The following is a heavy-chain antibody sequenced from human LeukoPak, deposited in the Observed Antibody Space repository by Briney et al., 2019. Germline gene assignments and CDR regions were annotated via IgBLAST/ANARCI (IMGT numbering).Heavy chain of an antibody. V-gene: IGHV1-69*05. CDR3: GRKAGDCGGGSCYSIDY. J-gene: IGHJ4*02. CDR2: IIPIFGTA. Sequence: SVKVSCKAFGGSLSSEAISWVRQAPGQGLEWMGGIIPIFGTANYAQKFQGRVTITTDESTSTAYMEVSSLRSEDTAVYYCGRKAGDCGGGSCYSIDYWGQGTLVTVSS. CDR1: GGSLSSEA. D-gene: IGHD2-15*01.